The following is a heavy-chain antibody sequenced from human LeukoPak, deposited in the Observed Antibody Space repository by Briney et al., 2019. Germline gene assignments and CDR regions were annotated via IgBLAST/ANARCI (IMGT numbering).Heavy chain of an antibody. CDR3: ARDTGCSGGSCYSFYDY. V-gene: IGHV3-7*01. CDR1: GLTFRSYW. CDR2: IEEDGSGK. J-gene: IGHJ4*02. D-gene: IGHD2-15*01. Sequence: GGSLRLSCAASGLTFRSYWMTWVRQAPGKGLEWVANIEEDGSGKYYVDSVKGRFTISRDNAKNSLYLQMNSLRAEDTAVYYCARDTGCSGGSCYSFYDYWGQGTLVTVSS.